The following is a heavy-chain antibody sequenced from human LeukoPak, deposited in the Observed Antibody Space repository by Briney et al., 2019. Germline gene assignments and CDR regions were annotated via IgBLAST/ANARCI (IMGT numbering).Heavy chain of an antibody. CDR2: IYPGDSDT. D-gene: IGHD5-24*01. CDR1: GYSFTTHW. CDR3: ARHAVRDGYNRHNDY. V-gene: IGHV5-51*01. J-gene: IGHJ4*02. Sequence: PGESLKISCKASGYSFTTHWIAWVRQMPGKGLEWMGIIYPGDSDTRYSPSFQGQVTISVDKSISTAYLQWNSLKASDTAMYYCARHAVRDGYNRHNDYWGQGTLVTVSS.